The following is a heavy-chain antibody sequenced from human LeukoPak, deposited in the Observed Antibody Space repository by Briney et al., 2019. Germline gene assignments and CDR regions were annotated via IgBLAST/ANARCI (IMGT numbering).Heavy chain of an antibody. CDR3: AKGAYDFWSGWGA. Sequence: GGSLRLSCAASGFTFSGYAMSWVRQAPGKGLEWVSVISGSGGSTYYADSVKGRFTTSRDNSKNTLYLQMNSLRAEDTAVYYCAKGAYDFWSGWGAWGQGTLVTVSS. J-gene: IGHJ5*02. CDR2: ISGSGGST. CDR1: GFTFSGYA. V-gene: IGHV3-23*01. D-gene: IGHD3-3*01.